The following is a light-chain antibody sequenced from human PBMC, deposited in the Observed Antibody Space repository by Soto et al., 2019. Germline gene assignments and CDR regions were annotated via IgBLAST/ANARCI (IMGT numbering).Light chain of an antibody. V-gene: IGLV2-14*03. CDR3: SAFTGTTYV. CDR1: SSDVGGNKY. Sequence: QSPLTQPASVSGSPGQSITISCTGTSSDVGGNKYVSWYQHYPGKAPKLMICDVSNRPSGVSNRFSCSKSGNTASLTISGLQAEDEADYYCSAFTGTTYVFGTGT. CDR2: DVS. J-gene: IGLJ1*01.